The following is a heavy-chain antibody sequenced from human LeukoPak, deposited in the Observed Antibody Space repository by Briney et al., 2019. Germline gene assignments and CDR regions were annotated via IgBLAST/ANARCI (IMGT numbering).Heavy chain of an antibody. CDR2: ISSGSSYI. J-gene: IGHJ4*02. D-gene: IGHD6-19*01. CDR3: ARATPISGWYSVY. V-gene: IGHV3-21*01. CDR1: GFTLSRYS. Sequence: GGSLRLSCAASGFTLSRYSMNWVRQAPGKGLEWVSSISSGSSYIYYAGSVKGRSTISRDNAKNSLYLQMNSLGAEDTAVYYCARATPISGWYSVYWGQGTLVTVSS.